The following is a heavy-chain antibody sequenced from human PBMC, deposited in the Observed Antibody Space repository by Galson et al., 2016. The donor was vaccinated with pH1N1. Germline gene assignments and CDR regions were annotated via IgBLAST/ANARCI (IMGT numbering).Heavy chain of an antibody. CDR1: GGTFTNSA. Sequence: SVKVSCKASGGTFTNSAVSWVRQAPGQGLEWMGGISPIFGSINYAQRFQGRLTITADIFTNTAYMELSSLRSEDTAIYYCARGSCSDGSCYSGWVWDQGTLVTVSS. D-gene: IGHD2-15*01. V-gene: IGHV1-69*06. J-gene: IGHJ4*02. CDR3: ARGSCSDGSCYSGWV. CDR2: ISPIFGSI.